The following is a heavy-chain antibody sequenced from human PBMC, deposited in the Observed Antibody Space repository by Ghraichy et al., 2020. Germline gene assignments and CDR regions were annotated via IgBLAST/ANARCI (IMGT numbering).Heavy chain of an antibody. V-gene: IGHV4-34*01. J-gene: IGHJ4*02. CDR1: GGSFSGYY. CDR2: INHSGST. CDR3: ARGWTHDSSGLYYFDY. Sequence: SETLSLTCAVYGGSFSGYYWSWIRQPPGKGLEWIGEINHSGSTNYNPSLKSRVTISVDTSKNQFSLKLSSVTAADTAVYYCARGWTHDSSGLYYFDYWGQGTLVTVSS. D-gene: IGHD3-22*01.